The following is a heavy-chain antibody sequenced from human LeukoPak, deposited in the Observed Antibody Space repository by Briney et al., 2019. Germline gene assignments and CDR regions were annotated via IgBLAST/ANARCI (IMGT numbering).Heavy chain of an antibody. CDR1: GYTFTGYY. Sequence: VSVKVSCKASGYTFTGYYMHWVRQAPGQGLEWMGRINPNSGGTNYAQKFQGRDTMTRDTSISTAYMELSRLRSDDTAVYYCARPRRTGYFDYWGQGTLLTVSS. CDR3: ARPRRTGYFDY. V-gene: IGHV1-2*06. CDR2: INPNSGGT. D-gene: IGHD1-1*01. J-gene: IGHJ4*02.